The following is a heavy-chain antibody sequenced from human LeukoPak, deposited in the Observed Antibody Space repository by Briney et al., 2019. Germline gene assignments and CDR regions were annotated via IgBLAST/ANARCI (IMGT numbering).Heavy chain of an antibody. CDR2: IRHDGSNK. V-gene: IGHV3-30*02. J-gene: IGHJ3*02. D-gene: IGHD6-25*01. CDR1: GFTFSSYG. Sequence: GGSLRLSCAASGFTFSSYGIHWVRQAPGKGLEWVAFIRHDGSNKYYADSMKGRFTISRDNAKNSLYLQMNSLRAEDTAVYYCARDAKAAAFAFDIWGQGTMVTVSS. CDR3: ARDAKAAAFAFDI.